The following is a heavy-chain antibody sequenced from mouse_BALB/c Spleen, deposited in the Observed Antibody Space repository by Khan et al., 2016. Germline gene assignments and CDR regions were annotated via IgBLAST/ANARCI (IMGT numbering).Heavy chain of an antibody. Sequence: QVQLKESGPDLVAPSQSLSITCTASGFSLISYGVHWVRQPPGKGLEWLVVIWSDGSTTYNSALKSRLSISKDNSKSQVFLKMNSLQTDDTAMYYCARHGGTTMDYWGQGTSVTVSS. CDR3: ARHGGTTMDY. CDR2: IWSDGST. V-gene: IGHV2-6-2*01. D-gene: IGHD1-1*01. J-gene: IGHJ4*01. CDR1: GFSLISYG.